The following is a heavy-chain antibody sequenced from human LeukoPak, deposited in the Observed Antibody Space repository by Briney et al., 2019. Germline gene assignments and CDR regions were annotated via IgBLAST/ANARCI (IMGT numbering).Heavy chain of an antibody. J-gene: IGHJ5*02. CDR1: GGSISSDNYY. Sequence: SETLSLTCTVSGGSISSDNYYWGWIRQPPGKGLEWIGSIYYSGTTYYNPSLKSRLSISIDTSKNQFSLKLNSVSAADTAVYYCARVVAAAGNNWFDPWGQGTLVTVSS. V-gene: IGHV4-39*07. CDR2: IYYSGTT. CDR3: ARVVAAAGNNWFDP. D-gene: IGHD6-13*01.